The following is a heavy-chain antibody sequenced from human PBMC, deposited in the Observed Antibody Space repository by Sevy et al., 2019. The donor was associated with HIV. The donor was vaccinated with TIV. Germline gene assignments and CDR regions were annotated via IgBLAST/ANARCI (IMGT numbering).Heavy chain of an antibody. J-gene: IGHJ4*02. V-gene: IGHV3-30*18. Sequence: GESLKISCAASGFTFNGYGMHWVRQAPGKGLEWVAVILYDGSNEYYADSVKGRFTISRDNSKNTVYLQMNRLRTEDTAVYYCAKGLHYGSGSYYGGTDYRGQGTLVTVSS. D-gene: IGHD3-10*01. CDR2: ILYDGSNE. CDR1: GFTFNGYG. CDR3: AKGLHYGSGSYYGGTDY.